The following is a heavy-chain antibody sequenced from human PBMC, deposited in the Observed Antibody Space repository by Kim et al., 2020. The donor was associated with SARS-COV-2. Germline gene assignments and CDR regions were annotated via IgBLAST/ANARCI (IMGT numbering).Heavy chain of an antibody. D-gene: IGHD3-16*01. CDR3: ARGDGGDYYYGMDV. Sequence: SVKVSCKASGGTFFSFAISWVRQAPGQGLEWMGGIIPIFGPANYAQKFQGRVTITADESTNTAYMELTSLRSDDMAMYYCARGDGGDYYYGMDVWGQGTTVTVSS. J-gene: IGHJ6*02. CDR2: IIPIFGPA. V-gene: IGHV1-69*13. CDR1: GGTFFSFA.